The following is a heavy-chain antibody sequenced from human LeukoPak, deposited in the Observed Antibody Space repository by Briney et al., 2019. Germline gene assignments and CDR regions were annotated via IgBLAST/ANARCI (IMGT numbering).Heavy chain of an antibody. Sequence: SETLSLTCTVSGGSIYSYYWSWIRQPPGKELEWIGYIYYTGSTDYNPSLKSRVTMSVDTSKNQFALKLSSVTAADTAVYSCARGSVRGEFDPWGQGTLVTVSS. CDR1: GGSIYSYY. J-gene: IGHJ5*02. CDR3: ARGSVRGEFDP. D-gene: IGHD3-10*01. CDR2: IYYTGST. V-gene: IGHV4-59*01.